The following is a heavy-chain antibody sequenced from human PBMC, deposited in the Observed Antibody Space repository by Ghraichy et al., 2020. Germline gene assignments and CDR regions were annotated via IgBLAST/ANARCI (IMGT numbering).Heavy chain of an antibody. V-gene: IGHV4-39*01. CDR3: ARSLREYSSGLFDR. CDR2: IYYSGST. D-gene: IGHD6-25*01. CDR1: GGSISSSNYY. J-gene: IGHJ5*02. Sequence: SETLSLTCTVSGGSISSSNYYWGWIRQPPGKELEWIGSIYYSGSTYYNPSLESRVTISVDTSKNQFSLKLNSMTATDTALYYCARSLREYSSGLFDRWGLGTLVTVSS.